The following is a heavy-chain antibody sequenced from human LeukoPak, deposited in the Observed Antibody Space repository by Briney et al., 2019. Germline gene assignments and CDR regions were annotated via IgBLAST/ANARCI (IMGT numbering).Heavy chain of an antibody. J-gene: IGHJ5*02. Sequence: KPSETLSLTCTVSGDSITSSYWSWIRQPPGKGLEWIGYIYYTGDVTYNPSLKSRATISLDTSKNQFSLNLRSVTAADTAVYYCAKTARVPTAWGQGTLVTVSS. V-gene: IGHV4-59*01. CDR3: AKTARVPTA. CDR2: IYYTGDV. D-gene: IGHD1-14*01. CDR1: GDSITSSY.